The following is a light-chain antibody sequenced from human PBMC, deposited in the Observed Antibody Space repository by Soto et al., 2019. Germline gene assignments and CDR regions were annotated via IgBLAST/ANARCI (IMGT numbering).Light chain of an antibody. CDR2: EVS. Sequence: QSALTQPASVSGSPGQSITICCTGTSSDVGGYNYVSWYQQHPGKAPKLMIYEVSNRPSGISNRFSGSKSGNRASLTISGLQAEDEADYYCSSYTGSSTPFVFGTGTKLTVL. V-gene: IGLV2-14*01. CDR3: SSYTGSSTPFV. CDR1: SSDVGGYNY. J-gene: IGLJ1*01.